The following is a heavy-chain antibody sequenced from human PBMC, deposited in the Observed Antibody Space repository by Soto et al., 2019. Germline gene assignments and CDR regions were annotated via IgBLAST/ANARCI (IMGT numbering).Heavy chain of an antibody. CDR1: GFTFTSNS. V-gene: IGHV3-48*02. J-gene: IGHJ6*02. D-gene: IGHD3-3*01. CDR3: AKGNLYYDFWNDYPPSGMDV. CDR2: ITSSSSTI. Sequence: PGGSLSISCASSGFTFTSNSMSWVRQAPGKGLEWISYITSSSSTIYYADSVKGRFTISRDNAKNSLYLQMNSLRDDDTAVYYCAKGNLYYDFWNDYPPSGMDVWGQGTKVTVSS.